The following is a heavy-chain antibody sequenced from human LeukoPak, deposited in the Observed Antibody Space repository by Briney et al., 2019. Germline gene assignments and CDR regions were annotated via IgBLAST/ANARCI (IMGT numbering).Heavy chain of an antibody. CDR3: AKGTLLYYYDSRFDAFDI. V-gene: IGHV3-23*01. Sequence: PGGSLRLSCAASGFTFSSYAMSWVRQAPGKGLEWVSAISGSGGSTYYADSVKGRFTISRDNSKNTLYLQMNSLRAEDTAVYYCAKGTLLYYYDSRFDAFDIWGQGTMVTVSS. J-gene: IGHJ3*02. D-gene: IGHD3-22*01. CDR2: ISGSGGST. CDR1: GFTFSSYA.